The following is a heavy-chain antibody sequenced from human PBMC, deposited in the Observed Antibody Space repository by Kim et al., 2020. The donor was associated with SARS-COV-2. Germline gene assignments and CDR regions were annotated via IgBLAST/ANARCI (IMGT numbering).Heavy chain of an antibody. Sequence: GGSLRLSCAASGFTFSSYAMSWVRQAPGKGLEWVSAISGSGGSTYYADSVKGRFTISRDNSKNTLYLQMNSLRAEDTAVYYCAKDGYCSGGSCYRYYYYYYGMDVWGQGTTVTVSS. J-gene: IGHJ6*02. CDR2: ISGSGGST. V-gene: IGHV3-23*01. D-gene: IGHD2-15*01. CDR1: GFTFSSYA. CDR3: AKDGYCSGGSCYRYYYYYYGMDV.